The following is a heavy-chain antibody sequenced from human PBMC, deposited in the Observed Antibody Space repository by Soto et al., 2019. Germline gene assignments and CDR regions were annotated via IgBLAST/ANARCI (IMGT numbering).Heavy chain of an antibody. CDR2: TDNSGSTM. CDR1: GFSFSDYH. D-gene: IGHD2-15*01. Sequence: PGGSLRLSCTASGFSFSDYHMTWVRQAPGKGLEWISYTDNSGSTMYYAGSVKGRFTISRANAKKSLYLQMNSLGAEDTAMYFCARVPPPGCSGAYCSHYWGQGTLVTVSS. V-gene: IGHV3-11*01. J-gene: IGHJ4*02. CDR3: ARVPPPGCSGAYCSHY.